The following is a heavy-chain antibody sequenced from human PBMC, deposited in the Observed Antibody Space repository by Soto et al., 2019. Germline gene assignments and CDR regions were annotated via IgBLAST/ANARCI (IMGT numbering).Heavy chain of an antibody. J-gene: IGHJ4*02. CDR1: AYTFAGYY. CDR3: ARDLHGIAAAGTKDY. D-gene: IGHD6-13*01. CDR2: INPNSGGT. V-gene: IGHV1-2*02. Sequence: SVKVSCKASAYTFAGYYMHWVRKAPGQGLEWMGWINPNSGGTNYAQKFQGRVTMTRDTSISTAYMELSRLRSDDTAVYYFARDLHGIAAAGTKDYWGQGTLVTASS.